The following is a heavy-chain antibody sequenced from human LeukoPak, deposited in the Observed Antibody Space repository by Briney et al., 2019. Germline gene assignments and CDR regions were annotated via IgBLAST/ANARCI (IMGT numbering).Heavy chain of an antibody. CDR1: GYTFTSYA. D-gene: IGHD6-13*01. CDR3: ASTGQQLEPPFDY. Sequence: GASVKVSCKASGYTFTSYAMNWVRQAPGQGLEWMGIINPSGGSTSYAQKFQGRVTMTRDTSTSTVYVELSSLRSEDTAVYYCASTGQQLEPPFDYWGQGTLVTVSS. CDR2: INPSGGST. J-gene: IGHJ4*02. V-gene: IGHV1-46*01.